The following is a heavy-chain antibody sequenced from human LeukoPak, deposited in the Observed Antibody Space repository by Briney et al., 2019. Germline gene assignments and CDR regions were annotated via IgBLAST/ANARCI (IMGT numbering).Heavy chain of an antibody. J-gene: IGHJ4*02. V-gene: IGHV3-23*01. CDR3: AKDRTPATRGVDY. CDR2: ISGSGGTT. D-gene: IGHD3-10*01. CDR1: GFTFSTYA. Sequence: GGSLRLSCTASGFTFSTYAMSWVRQAPGKGLEWVSAISGSGGTTYYADSVKGRFTISRDNSKNTLYLQMNSLRAEDTAVYYCAKDRTPATRGVDYWGQGTLVTVSS.